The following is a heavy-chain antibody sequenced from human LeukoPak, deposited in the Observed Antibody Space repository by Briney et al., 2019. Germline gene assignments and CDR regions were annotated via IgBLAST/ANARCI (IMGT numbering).Heavy chain of an antibody. CDR3: ARVDQYYDFWSGYYTFFWFDP. J-gene: IGHJ5*02. CDR1: GGSFSGYY. CDR2: INHSGST. Sequence: PSESLSLTCAVYGGSFSGYYWSWIRQPPGKGLEWIGEINHSGSTNYNPSLKSRVTISVDTSKNQFSLKLSSVTAADTAVYYCARVDQYYDFWSGYYTFFWFDPWGQGTLVTVS. V-gene: IGHV4-34*01. D-gene: IGHD3-3*01.